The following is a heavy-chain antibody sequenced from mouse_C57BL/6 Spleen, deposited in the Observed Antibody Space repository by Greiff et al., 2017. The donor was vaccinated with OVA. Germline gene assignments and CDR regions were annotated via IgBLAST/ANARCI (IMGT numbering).Heavy chain of an antibody. Sequence: KLMESGGDLVKPGGSLKLSCAASGFTFSSYGMSWVRQTPDKRLEWVATISSGGSYTYYPDSVKGRFTISRDNAKNTLYLQMSSLKSEDTAMYYCARRGYSNYGWFAYWGQGTLVTVSA. CDR2: ISSGGSYT. V-gene: IGHV5-6*02. D-gene: IGHD2-5*01. J-gene: IGHJ3*01. CDR1: GFTFSSYG. CDR3: ARRGYSNYGWFAY.